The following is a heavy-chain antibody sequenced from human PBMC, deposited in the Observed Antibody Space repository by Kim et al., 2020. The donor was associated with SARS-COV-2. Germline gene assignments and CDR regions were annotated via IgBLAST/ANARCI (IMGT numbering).Heavy chain of an antibody. Sequence: GGSLRLSCAASGFTFSSYSMNWVRQAPGKGLEWVSYISSSSTIYYADSVKGRFTISRDNAKNSLYLQMNSLRDEDTAVYYCARDTYCSSTSCFLNWFDPWGQGTLVTVSS. D-gene: IGHD2-2*01. J-gene: IGHJ5*02. CDR3: ARDTYCSSTSCFLNWFDP. V-gene: IGHV3-48*02. CDR2: ISSSSTI. CDR1: GFTFSSYS.